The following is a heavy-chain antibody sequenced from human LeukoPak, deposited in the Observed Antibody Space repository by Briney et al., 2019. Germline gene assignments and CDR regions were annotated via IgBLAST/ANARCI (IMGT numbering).Heavy chain of an antibody. D-gene: IGHD5-12*01. V-gene: IGHV1-2*02. Sequence: ASVKVSCKASGYTFTCYYMHWVRQAPGQGLEWMGWINPNSGGTNYAQKFQGRVTMTRDTSISTAYMELSRLRSDDTAVYYCARFFVGVATIDYWGQGTLVTVSS. CDR1: GYTFTCYY. CDR2: INPNSGGT. CDR3: ARFFVGVATIDY. J-gene: IGHJ4*02.